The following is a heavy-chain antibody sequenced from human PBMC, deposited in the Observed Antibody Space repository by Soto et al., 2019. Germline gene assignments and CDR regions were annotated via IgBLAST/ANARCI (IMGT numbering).Heavy chain of an antibody. CDR2: ISSSSSTI. Sequence: GGSLRLSCAASGFTFSSYSMNWVRQAPGKGLEWVSYISSSSSTIYYADSVKGRFTISRDNSKNTLYLQMNNLRAEDTAVYYCAKDHSASGPYDYWGQGTLVTVSS. V-gene: IGHV3-48*01. CDR3: AKDHSASGPYDY. D-gene: IGHD2-15*01. CDR1: GFTFSSYS. J-gene: IGHJ4*02.